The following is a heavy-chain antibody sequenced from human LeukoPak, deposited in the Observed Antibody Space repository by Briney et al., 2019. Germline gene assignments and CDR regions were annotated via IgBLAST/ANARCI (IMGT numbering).Heavy chain of an antibody. V-gene: IGHV1-46*01. Sequence: ASVKVSCKASGYTFTGYYMHWVRQAPGQGLEWMGIINPSGGSTSYAQKFQGRVTMTRDTSTSTVYMELSSLRSEDTAVYYCARHSSGWYRAFDIWGQGTMVTVSS. D-gene: IGHD6-19*01. J-gene: IGHJ3*02. CDR2: INPSGGST. CDR3: ARHSSGWYRAFDI. CDR1: GYTFTGYY.